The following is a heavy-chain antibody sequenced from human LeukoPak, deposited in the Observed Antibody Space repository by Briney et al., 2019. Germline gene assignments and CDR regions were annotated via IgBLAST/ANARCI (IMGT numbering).Heavy chain of an antibody. V-gene: IGHV3-15*01. Sequence: GGSLRLSCAGSRFTFSNAWMSWVRQAPGKGREWVGRIKRKTDGGTTHYAAPVEGRFTISSDDSKNTLYLQMNSLKTADTAVYYCTTAGYSYGYGADYYYYMDVWGKGTTVTVSS. CDR2: IKRKTDGGTT. J-gene: IGHJ6*03. CDR1: RFTFSNAW. D-gene: IGHD5-18*01. CDR3: TTAGYSYGYGADYYYYMDV.